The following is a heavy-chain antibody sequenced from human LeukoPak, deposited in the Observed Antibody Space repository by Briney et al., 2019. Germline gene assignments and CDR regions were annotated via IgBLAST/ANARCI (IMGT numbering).Heavy chain of an antibody. D-gene: IGHD1-14*01. V-gene: IGHV3-7*01. Sequence: GGSLRLSCAASGFTFSSYWMSWVRQAPGKGLEWVANIKQDGSEKYYVDSVKGRFTISRDNAKNSLYLQMNSLRAEDTAVYYCARETGARDLYYFDYWGQGTLVTVSS. CDR1: GFTFSSYW. CDR2: IKQDGSEK. CDR3: ARETGARDLYYFDY. J-gene: IGHJ4*02.